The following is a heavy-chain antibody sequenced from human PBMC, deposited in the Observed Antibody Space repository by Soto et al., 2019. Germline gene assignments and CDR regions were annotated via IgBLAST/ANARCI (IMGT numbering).Heavy chain of an antibody. D-gene: IGHD2-15*01. CDR2: SYYSVSS. Sequence: SLTFTVSCGAIGSSSYYWAGIRQPPGKGLERIGRSYYSVSSYYNPSLKSLVTISVDTSKNPFSLELSAVTAAGTAVYYCSNLDSLLYSYGMDGWGQGTNVTVSS. CDR3: SNLDSLLYSYGMDG. CDR1: CGAIGSSSYY. J-gene: IGHJ6*02. V-gene: IGHV4-39*01.